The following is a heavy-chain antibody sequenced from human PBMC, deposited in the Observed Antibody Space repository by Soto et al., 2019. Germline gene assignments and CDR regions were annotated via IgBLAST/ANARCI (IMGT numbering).Heavy chain of an antibody. D-gene: IGHD3-3*01. CDR3: ARESFLEWSDYYYYGMDV. CDR1: GGSVSSGSYY. J-gene: IGHJ6*02. V-gene: IGHV4-61*01. Sequence: SETLSLTCTVSGGSVSSGSYYWSWIRQPPGKGLAWIGYIYYSGSTNYNPSLKSRVTISVDTSKNQFSLKLSSVTAADTAVYYCARESFLEWSDYYYYGMDVWGQGTTVTVSS. CDR2: IYYSGST.